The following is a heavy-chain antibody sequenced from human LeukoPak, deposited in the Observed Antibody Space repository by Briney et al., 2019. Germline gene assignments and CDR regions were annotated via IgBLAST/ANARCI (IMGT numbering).Heavy chain of an antibody. J-gene: IGHJ1*01. CDR1: GVSVGSGGYS. D-gene: IGHD2-21*02. V-gene: IGHV4-30-2*01. CDR3: ASAYCGGDCYHSLLTD. CDR2: IYHSGSS. Sequence: SETLSLTCAVSGVSVGSGGYSWSWIRQPPGKGLEWIGYIYHSGSSYYNPSLKSRVTIPMDRSKNQISLRLTFVTAADTAVYYCASAYCGGDCYHSLLTDWGQGARVIVSS.